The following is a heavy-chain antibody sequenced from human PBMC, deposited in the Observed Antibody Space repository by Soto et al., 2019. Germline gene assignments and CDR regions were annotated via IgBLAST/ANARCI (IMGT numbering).Heavy chain of an antibody. J-gene: IGHJ4*02. V-gene: IGHV3-30*18. Sequence: GGSLRLSCAASGFTFSSFGMHWVRQAPGKGLEWVALLSYDGSKEYYADSVKGRFSVSRDNSKNTLYLQMNSLRVEDTAVYFCAKRLFRGTTLSVLDYWGRGTLVTVSS. CDR2: LSYDGSKE. CDR3: AKRLFRGTTLSVLDY. CDR1: GFTFSSFG. D-gene: IGHD4-17*01.